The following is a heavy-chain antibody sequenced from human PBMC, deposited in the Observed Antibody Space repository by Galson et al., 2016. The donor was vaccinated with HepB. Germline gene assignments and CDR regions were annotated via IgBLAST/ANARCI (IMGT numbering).Heavy chain of an antibody. D-gene: IGHD3-10*02. J-gene: IGHJ3*02. Sequence: SVKVSCKASGYTFTSYHMHWVRQAPGQGLEWMGIINPSGGSTSYAKTFQGRVTMTRDASTSTVYMELSSLRSEDAAVYYCARDQTPVFQAVDIWGQGTMVTVSS. CDR1: GYTFTSYH. V-gene: IGHV1-46*01. CDR2: INPSGGST. CDR3: ARDQTPVFQAVDI.